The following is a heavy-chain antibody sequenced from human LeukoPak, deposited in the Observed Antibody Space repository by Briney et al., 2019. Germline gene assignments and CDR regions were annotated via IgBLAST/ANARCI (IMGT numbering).Heavy chain of an antibody. CDR3: ARTGSYYYMDV. CDR1: GYTFTSYG. J-gene: IGHJ6*03. Sequence: ASVKVSCKASGYTFTSYGISWVRQAPGQGLEWVGWISAYNGNTNYAQKLQGRVTMTRDTSTSTVYMELSSLRSEDTAVYYCARTGSYYYMDVWGKGTTVTVSS. CDR2: ISAYNGNT. V-gene: IGHV1-18*01.